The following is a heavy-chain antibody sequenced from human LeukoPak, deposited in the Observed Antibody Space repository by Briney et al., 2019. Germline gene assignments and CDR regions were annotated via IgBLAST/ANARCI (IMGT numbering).Heavy chain of an antibody. CDR2: IHHADPDT. J-gene: IGHJ4*02. CDR3: ARGTSGWRFDS. D-gene: IGHD6-19*01. V-gene: IGHV5-51*01. CDR1: GYSFTSYW. Sequence: GEPPKISCKCSGYSFTSYWIGWVRQMPGKGLEWMGIIHHADPDTRYSPSFQGQGTTSADKSITTAYLQWSSLKASGTAMYYCARGTSGWRFDSWGQGTLVSVSS.